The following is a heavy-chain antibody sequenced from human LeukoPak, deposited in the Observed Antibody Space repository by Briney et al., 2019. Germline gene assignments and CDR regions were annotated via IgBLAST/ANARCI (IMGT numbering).Heavy chain of an antibody. Sequence: ASVTVSCKASGYTFNDYYIQWVRQAPGQGLEWVGRINPFNGATHYGQKFQDRVTVTRDTSISTAFMELSGLRSDDTAIYYCAREVPRGAGDASDIWGQGTMVTVSS. J-gene: IGHJ3*02. CDR2: INPFNGAT. V-gene: IGHV1-2*06. D-gene: IGHD1-26*01. CDR3: AREVPRGAGDASDI. CDR1: GYTFNDYY.